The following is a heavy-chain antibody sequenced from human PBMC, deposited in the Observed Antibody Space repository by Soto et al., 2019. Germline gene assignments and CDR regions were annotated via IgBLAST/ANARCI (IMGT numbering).Heavy chain of an antibody. CDR3: ARLIGSVSTYYYYYGMDV. J-gene: IGHJ6*02. CDR1: GYSFSSYW. V-gene: IGHV5-51*01. Sequence: PGESLKISCKGSGYSFSSYWIGWVRQMPGKGLEWIGIIYPGDSDTTYNPSFQGQVTISADKSISTAYLQWSSLKASDTAMYYCARLIGSVSTYYYYYGMDVWGQGTTVTVSS. CDR2: IYPGDSDT. D-gene: IGHD3-10*01.